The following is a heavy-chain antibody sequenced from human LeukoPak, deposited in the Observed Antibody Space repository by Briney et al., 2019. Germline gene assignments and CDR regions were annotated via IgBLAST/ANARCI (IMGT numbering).Heavy chain of an antibody. Sequence: GGSLRLSCAASGFSFSTIYMSWVRQTPRQGLEWVANINVDGTAEYYVDSVKGRFTISRDNAKNSLYLQMNSLRAEDTAVYYCARDPYRFAFDIWGQGTVVLVSS. V-gene: IGHV3-7*03. J-gene: IGHJ3*02. CDR1: GFSFSTIY. D-gene: IGHD1-26*01. CDR2: INVDGTAE. CDR3: ARDPYRFAFDI.